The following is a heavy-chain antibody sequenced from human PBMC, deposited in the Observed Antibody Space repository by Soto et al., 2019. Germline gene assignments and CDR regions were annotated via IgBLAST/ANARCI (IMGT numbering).Heavy chain of an antibody. Sequence: GSLRRSCAASGFTFSSYGMHWVRQAPGKGLEWVAVISYDGSNKYYADSVKGRFTISRDNSKNTLYLQMNSLRAEDTAVYYCAKDLSDYIWGSYRMGGAFDIWGQGTMVTVSS. J-gene: IGHJ3*02. CDR1: GFTFSSYG. CDR2: ISYDGSNK. CDR3: AKDLSDYIWGSYRMGGAFDI. V-gene: IGHV3-30*18. D-gene: IGHD3-16*02.